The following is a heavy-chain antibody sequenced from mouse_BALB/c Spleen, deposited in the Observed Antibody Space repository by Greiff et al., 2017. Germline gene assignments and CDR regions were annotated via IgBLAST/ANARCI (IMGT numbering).Heavy chain of an antibody. CDR1: GFTFSSFG. CDR3: ATSYAMDY. Sequence: EVKLVESRGGLVQPGGSRKLSCAASGFTFSSFGMHWVRQAPEKGLEWVAYISSGSSTIYYADTVKGRFTISRDNPKNTLFLQMTSLRSEDTAMYYCATSYAMDYWGQGTSVTVSS. CDR2: ISSGSSTI. J-gene: IGHJ4*01. V-gene: IGHV5-17*02.